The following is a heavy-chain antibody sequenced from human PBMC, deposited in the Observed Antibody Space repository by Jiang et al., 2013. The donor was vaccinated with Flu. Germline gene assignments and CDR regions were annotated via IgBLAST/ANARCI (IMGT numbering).Heavy chain of an antibody. J-gene: IGHJ4*02. Sequence: QSGSELKKTGASVIISCKASGYSFTSYTMNWVRQAPGQGLQWMGWINTVTGNPTYAQAFTGRFVFSLDTSVSTAYLQISSLKADDTAVYFCAKSRAMVQGDQYPVDYWGQGTLVTVSS. CDR2: INTVTGNP. CDR3: AKSRAMVQGDQYPVDY. V-gene: IGHV7-4-1*02. D-gene: IGHD3-10*01. CDR1: GYSFTSYT.